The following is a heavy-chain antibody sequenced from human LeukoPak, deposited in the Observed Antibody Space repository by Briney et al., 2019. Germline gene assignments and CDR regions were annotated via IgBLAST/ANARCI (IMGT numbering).Heavy chain of an antibody. CDR1: GFTFSSYG. D-gene: IGHD3-9*01. CDR2: IWYDGSNK. Sequence: QSGGSLRLSCAASGFTFSSYGMHWVRQAPGKGLEWVAVIWYDGSNKYYADSVKGRFTISRDNSKNTLYLQMNSLRAEDTAVYYCAKEGKGYFDWLLGNWFDPWGQGTLVTVSS. J-gene: IGHJ5*02. CDR3: AKEGKGYFDWLLGNWFDP. V-gene: IGHV3-30*02.